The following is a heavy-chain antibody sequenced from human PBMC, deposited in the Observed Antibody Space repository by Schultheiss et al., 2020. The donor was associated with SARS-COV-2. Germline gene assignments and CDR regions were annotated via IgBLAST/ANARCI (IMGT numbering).Heavy chain of an antibody. J-gene: IGHJ4*02. CDR3: TAEGYGSFVGY. Sequence: GGSLRLSCAASGFTFSSYAMSWVRQAPGKGLEWVSRINSDGSSTSYADSVKGRFTISRDNAKNTLYLQMNSLKTEDTAVYYCTAEGYGSFVGYWGQGTLVTVSS. D-gene: IGHD2-15*01. CDR1: GFTFSSYA. CDR2: INSDGSST. V-gene: IGHV3-74*01.